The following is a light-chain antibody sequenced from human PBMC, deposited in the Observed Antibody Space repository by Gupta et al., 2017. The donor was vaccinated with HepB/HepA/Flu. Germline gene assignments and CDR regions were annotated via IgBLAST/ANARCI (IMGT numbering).Light chain of an antibody. V-gene: IGKV3-20*01. CDR2: GAS. CDR1: QSVSAGY. Sequence: EIVLTQSPGTLSLSPGERATLSCRASQSVSAGYLAWYQQKPGQAPRLLIYGASSRATGIPDRFSGSGSGTDFTLTISRREPEDFAVYYCQQYDNSPRITFGQGTRLEIK. J-gene: IGKJ5*01. CDR3: QQYDNSPRIT.